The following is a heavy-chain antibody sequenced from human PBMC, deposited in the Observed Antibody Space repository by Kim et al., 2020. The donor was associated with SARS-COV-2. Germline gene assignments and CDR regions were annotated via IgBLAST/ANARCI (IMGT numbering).Heavy chain of an antibody. Sequence: GGSLRLSCSASGFSFSTYSMTWVRQAPGKGPEWVSYISGTSSIISYADSVKGRFTVSRDNAQRSLYLQMNSLRAEDTAVYYCASGLFASGTNYWGQGTLV. J-gene: IGHJ4*02. V-gene: IGHV3-48*04. CDR3: ASGLFASGTNY. D-gene: IGHD3-10*01. CDR2: ISGTSSII. CDR1: GFSFSTYS.